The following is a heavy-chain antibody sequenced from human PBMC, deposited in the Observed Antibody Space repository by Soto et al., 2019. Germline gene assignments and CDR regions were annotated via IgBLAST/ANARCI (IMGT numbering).Heavy chain of an antibody. D-gene: IGHD7-27*01. Sequence: ASVKVSCKASGYTFTRYAMHWVRQAPGQRLEWMGWINAGNGNTKYSQKFQGRVTITRDTSASTAYMELSSLRSEDTAVYYCARVPGNWGNYYYYGMDVWGQGTTVTVSS. CDR1: GYTFTRYA. J-gene: IGHJ6*02. CDR3: ARVPGNWGNYYYYGMDV. V-gene: IGHV1-3*01. CDR2: INAGNGNT.